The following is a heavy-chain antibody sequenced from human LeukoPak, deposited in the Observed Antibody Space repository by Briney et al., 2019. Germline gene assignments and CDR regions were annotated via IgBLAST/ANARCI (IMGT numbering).Heavy chain of an antibody. Sequence: PSETLSLTCAVYGRSFSGYYWSWIRQPPGKGLEWIGEINHSGSTNYNPSLKSRVTISVDTSKNQFSLKLSSVTAADTAVYYCARGGRTQYCSSTSCYGPHFDYWGQGTLVTVSS. CDR3: ARGGRTQYCSSTSCYGPHFDY. CDR2: INHSGST. CDR1: GRSFSGYY. V-gene: IGHV4-34*01. J-gene: IGHJ4*02. D-gene: IGHD2-2*01.